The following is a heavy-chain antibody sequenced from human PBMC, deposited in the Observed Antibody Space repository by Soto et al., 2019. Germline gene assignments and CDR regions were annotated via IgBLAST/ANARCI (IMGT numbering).Heavy chain of an antibody. CDR3: ARWYYYGSGSYSQFDP. Sequence: GASVKVSCKASGGTFSSYAISWVRQAPGQGLEWMGGIIPIFGTANYAQKFQGRVTITADESTSTAYMELSSLRSEDTAVYYCARWYYYGSGSYSQFDPWGQEALVTVSP. CDR1: GGTFSSYA. V-gene: IGHV1-69*13. D-gene: IGHD3-10*01. CDR2: IIPIFGTA. J-gene: IGHJ5*02.